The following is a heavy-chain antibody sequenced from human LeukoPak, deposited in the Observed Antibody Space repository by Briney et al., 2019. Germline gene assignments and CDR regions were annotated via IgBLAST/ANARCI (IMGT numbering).Heavy chain of an antibody. CDR1: GFTLSTHG. CDR3: ARDLSFGSLDF. CDR2: MWYDGSRE. V-gene: IGHV3-33*01. J-gene: IGHJ4*02. Sequence: GGSLRLSCAASGFTLSTHGMHWVRQAPGKGLEWVAGMWYDGSREDYADSVKGRFTISRDMPKNTLNLQMNSLRVEDTAMFYCARDLSFGSLDFRGQGTLVTVSS. D-gene: IGHD1-26*01.